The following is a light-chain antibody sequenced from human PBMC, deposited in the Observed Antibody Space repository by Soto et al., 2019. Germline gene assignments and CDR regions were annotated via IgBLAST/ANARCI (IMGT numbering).Light chain of an antibody. V-gene: IGKV3-11*01. CDR2: DAS. CDR3: QQYKT. Sequence: VLTQSPATLSLSPGERATLSCRASQSVSSYLAWYQQKPGQAPRLLIYDASNRATGIPARFSGSGSGTDFTLTISSLEPEDFAVYYCQQYKTFGQGTKVDIK. J-gene: IGKJ1*01. CDR1: QSVSSY.